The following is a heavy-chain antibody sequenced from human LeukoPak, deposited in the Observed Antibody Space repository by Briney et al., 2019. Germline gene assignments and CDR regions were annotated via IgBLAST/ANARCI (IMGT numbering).Heavy chain of an antibody. J-gene: IGHJ4*02. CDR1: GFTFSDHY. CDR3: ARAPHSGSYFFY. D-gene: IGHD1-26*01. V-gene: IGHV3-72*01. Sequence: GGSLRLSCAASGFTFSDHYMDWVRQTPGKGLEWVGRSRNKANSYTTEYAASVKGRFTISRDDSKNSLFLQMNSLKTDDMAVYYCARAPHSGSYFFYWGQGTLVTVSS. CDR2: SRNKANSYTT.